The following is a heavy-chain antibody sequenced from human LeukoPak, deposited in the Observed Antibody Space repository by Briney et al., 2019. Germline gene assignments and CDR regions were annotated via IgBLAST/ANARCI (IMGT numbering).Heavy chain of an antibody. J-gene: IGHJ6*02. D-gene: IGHD1-26*01. CDR1: GFTVSSNY. CDR2: IYSGGST. CDR3: AREEGAVSGMDV. Sequence: GGSLRLSCAASGFTVSSNYMSWVRQAPGKGLEWVSVIYSGGSTYYADSVKGRFTISRDNSKNTLYLQMNSLRAEDTAVYYCAREEGAVSGMDVWGQGTTVTVSS. V-gene: IGHV3-66*01.